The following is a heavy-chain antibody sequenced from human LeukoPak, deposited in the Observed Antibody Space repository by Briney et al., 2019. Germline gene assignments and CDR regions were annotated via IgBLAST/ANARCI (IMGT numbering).Heavy chain of an antibody. V-gene: IGHV3-30*18. CDR3: AKDLWFNYYYGMDV. CDR1: GFTFGSYG. D-gene: IGHD2-21*01. Sequence: GGSLRLSCAASGFTFGSYGMHWVRQAPGKGLEWVAVISYDGSNKYYADSVKGRFTISRDNSKNTLYLQMNSLRAEDTAVYYCAKDLWFNYYYGMDVWGQGTTVTVSS. J-gene: IGHJ6*02. CDR2: ISYDGSNK.